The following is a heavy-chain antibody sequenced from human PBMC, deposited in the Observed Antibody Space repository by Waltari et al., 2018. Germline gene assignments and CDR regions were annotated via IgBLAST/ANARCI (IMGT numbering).Heavy chain of an antibody. CDR1: GYTFTSYD. CDR2: MNPNSGNT. J-gene: IGHJ6*02. V-gene: IGHV1-8*01. CDR3: ARVYYDSSGYYYYYYGMDV. D-gene: IGHD3-22*01. Sequence: QVQLVQSGAEVKKPGASVKVSCKASGYTFTSYDLNWVRTATGPGLEWMGWMNPNSGNTGYAQKFQGRVTMTRNTSISTAYMELSSLRSEDTAVYYCARVYYDSSGYYYYYYGMDVWGQGTTVTVSS.